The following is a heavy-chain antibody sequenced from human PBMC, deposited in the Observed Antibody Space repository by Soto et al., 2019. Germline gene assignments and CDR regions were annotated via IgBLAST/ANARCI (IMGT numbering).Heavy chain of an antibody. CDR1: GFRFSSKA. V-gene: IGHV3-23*01. Sequence: EVQLLESGGGLVQPGGSLRLSCAASGFRFSSKAMSWVRQAPGKGLEWGSIISGSGSSTYYTDSLKGRFTISRDNSKNIVYLEMKYLRAEDTAVYYCAKENGFQFVNFGASGFDYWGQGSLVSVSS. J-gene: IGHJ4*02. D-gene: IGHD6-6*01. CDR2: ISGSGSST. CDR3: AKENGFQFVNFGASGFDY.